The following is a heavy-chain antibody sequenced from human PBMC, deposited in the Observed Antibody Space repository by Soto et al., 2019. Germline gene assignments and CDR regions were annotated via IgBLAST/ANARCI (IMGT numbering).Heavy chain of an antibody. V-gene: IGHV3-30*18. CDR3: AKGAAGIDY. D-gene: IGHD6-13*01. CDR1: GFTFSSYG. Sequence: LRLSCAASGFTFSSYGMHWVRQAPGKGLEWVAVISYDGSNKYYADSVKGRFTISRDNSKNTLYLQMNSLRAEDTAVYYCAKGAAGIDYWGQGTLVTVSS. CDR2: ISYDGSNK. J-gene: IGHJ4*02.